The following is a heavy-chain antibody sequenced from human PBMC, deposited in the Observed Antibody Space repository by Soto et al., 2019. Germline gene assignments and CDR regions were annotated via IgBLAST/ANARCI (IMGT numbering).Heavy chain of an antibody. CDR3: ARDRCTNGVCYAPSDY. CDR1: GFTFSTYA. CDR2: ISSNGRST. Sequence: PGGSLRLCCAASGFTFSTYAMHWVRQAPGKGLEYVSAISSNGRSTYYANSVKGRFTISRDNSKNTLYLQMDSLRAEDMAVYYCARDRCTNGVCYAPSDYWGQGTLVTVSS. V-gene: IGHV3-64*01. J-gene: IGHJ4*02. D-gene: IGHD2-8*01.